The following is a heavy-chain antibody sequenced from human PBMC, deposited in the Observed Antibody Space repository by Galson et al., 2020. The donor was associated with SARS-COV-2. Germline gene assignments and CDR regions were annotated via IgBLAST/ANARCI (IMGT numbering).Heavy chain of an antibody. D-gene: IGHD2-21*02. Sequence: SQTLSLPCAISGDSVSSNSAAWNWIRQSPSRGLEWLGRTYYRSKWYNDYAVSVKSRITINPDTSKNQFSLQLNSVTPEDTAVYYCAKQEARVTNFDYWGQGSLVTVSS. J-gene: IGHJ4*02. V-gene: IGHV6-1*01. CDR1: GDSVSSNSAA. CDR2: TYYRSKWYN. CDR3: AKQEARVTNFDY.